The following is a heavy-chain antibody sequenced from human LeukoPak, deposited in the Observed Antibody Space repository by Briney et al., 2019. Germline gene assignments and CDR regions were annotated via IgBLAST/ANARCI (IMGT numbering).Heavy chain of an antibody. D-gene: IGHD3-10*01. CDR3: ARGRLRYGSGSYYPDY. Sequence: SETLSLTCAVYGGSFSGYYWSWIRQPPGKGLEWIGEINHSGSTNYNPSLKSRVTISVDTSKNQFSLKLSSVTAADTPVYYCARGRLRYGSGSYYPDYWGQGTLVTVSS. CDR2: INHSGST. J-gene: IGHJ4*02. V-gene: IGHV4-34*01. CDR1: GGSFSGYY.